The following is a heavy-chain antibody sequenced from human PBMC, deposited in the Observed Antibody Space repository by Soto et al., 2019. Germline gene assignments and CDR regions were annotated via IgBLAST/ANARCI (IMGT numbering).Heavy chain of an antibody. V-gene: IGHV1-18*01. D-gene: IGHD3-3*01. Sequence: QVQLVQSGAEVKRPGASVKVSCKASGYTFRNYGITWVRQAPGQGLEWMAWISPYNGNTNYAQDLQGRVTMTTDTSTSTAYMELRSLTSASTAMYYCARDLVSGSDFWRAYNGGDLDYWCQGTLVTVSS. CDR1: GYTFRNYG. J-gene: IGHJ4*02. CDR2: ISPYNGNT. CDR3: ARDLVSGSDFWRAYNGGDLDY.